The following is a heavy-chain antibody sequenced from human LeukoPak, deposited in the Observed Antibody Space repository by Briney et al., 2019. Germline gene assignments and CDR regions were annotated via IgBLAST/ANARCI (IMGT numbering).Heavy chain of an antibody. D-gene: IGHD3-10*01. Sequence: ASVKVSCKASGYTFTSYGISWVRQAPGQGLEWMGWISAYNGNTNYAQKLQGRVTMTTDTSTSTAYMELRSLRSGDTAVYYCARDARVLLWFGELFDYWGQGTLVTVSS. CDR1: GYTFTSYG. J-gene: IGHJ4*02. CDR2: ISAYNGNT. V-gene: IGHV1-18*04. CDR3: ARDARVLLWFGELFDY.